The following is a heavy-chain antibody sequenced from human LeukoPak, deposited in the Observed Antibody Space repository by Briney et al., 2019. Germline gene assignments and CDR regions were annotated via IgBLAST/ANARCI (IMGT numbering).Heavy chain of an antibody. CDR2: IFYSGST. CDR3: ARSVFLMIDAYDF. V-gene: IGHV4-39*01. CDR1: SGSISSSNFY. D-gene: IGHD2-2*01. J-gene: IGHJ4*02. Sequence: SETLSLTCTVSSGSISSSNFYWGWFRQPPGKGLEWIGTIFYSGSTYYNPSLKSRVTISVDTSKNQFSLKLSSVTAAETAIYYCARSVFLMIDAYDFWGQGTLVAVSS.